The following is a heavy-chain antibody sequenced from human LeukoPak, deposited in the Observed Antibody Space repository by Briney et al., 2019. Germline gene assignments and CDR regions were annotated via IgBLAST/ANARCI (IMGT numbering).Heavy chain of an antibody. V-gene: IGHV1-18*01. CDR2: ISAYNGNT. Sequence: ASVKVSCKASGGTFSSYAISWVRQAPGQGLEWMGWISAYNGNTNYAQKLQGRVTMTTDTSTSTAYMELRSLRSDDTAVYYCARIRSTVTTVDWFDPWGQGTLVTVSS. D-gene: IGHD4-17*01. CDR1: GGTFSSYA. CDR3: ARIRSTVTTVDWFDP. J-gene: IGHJ5*02.